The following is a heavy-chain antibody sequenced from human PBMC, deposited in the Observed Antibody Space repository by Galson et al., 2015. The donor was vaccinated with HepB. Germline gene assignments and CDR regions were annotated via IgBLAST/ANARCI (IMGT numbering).Heavy chain of an antibody. CDR2: ISSNGGST. CDR3: VKDPDGYNFGEDFDY. D-gene: IGHD5-24*01. Sequence: SLRLSCAASGFTFSSYAMHWVRQAPGKGLEYVSAISSNGGSTYYADSVKGRFTISRDNSKNTLYLQMSSLRAEDTAVYYCVKDPDGYNFGEDFDYWGQGTLVTVSS. CDR1: GFTFSSYA. J-gene: IGHJ4*02. V-gene: IGHV3-64D*06.